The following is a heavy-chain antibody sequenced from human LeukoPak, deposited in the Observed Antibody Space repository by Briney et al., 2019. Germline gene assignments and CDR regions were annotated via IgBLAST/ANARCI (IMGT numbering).Heavy chain of an antibody. J-gene: IGHJ4*02. Sequence: QAGGSLRLSCAASGFTFSNYAMSWARQAPGEGLEWVSAISNSGGTIHYADSVKGRFTISRDNSKNTLYLQMNSLTAEDTAVYHCAKGKGTGSYYYFDYWGQGTLVIVSS. CDR3: AKGKGTGSYYYFDY. CDR1: GFTFSNYA. D-gene: IGHD1-26*01. V-gene: IGHV3-23*01. CDR2: ISNSGGTI.